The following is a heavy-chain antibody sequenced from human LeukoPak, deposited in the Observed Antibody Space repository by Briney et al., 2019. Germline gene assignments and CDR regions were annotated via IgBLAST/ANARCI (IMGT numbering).Heavy chain of an antibody. CDR1: GFTFSSYD. CDR3: ARGVGAGTTVDY. CDR2: IGTAGDT. V-gene: IGHV3-13*01. J-gene: IGHJ4*02. D-gene: IGHD1-7*01. Sequence: GGSLRLSCAASGFTFSSYDMHWVRHATGKGLEWVSAIGTAGDTYYPGSVKGRFTISRENAKNSLYLQMNSLRAGDTAVYYCARGVGAGTTVDYWGQGTLVTVSS.